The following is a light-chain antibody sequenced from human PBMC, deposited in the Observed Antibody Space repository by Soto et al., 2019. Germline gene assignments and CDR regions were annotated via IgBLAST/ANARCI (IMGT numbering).Light chain of an antibody. CDR1: QTINTR. V-gene: IGKV1-5*01. CDR2: DAS. J-gene: IGKJ5*01. CDR3: QHYDTYRAT. Sequence: DIQMTQSPSTLSSSVGDRVTITCRATQTINTRLAWYQQKPGKAPKLLIYDASSLESGVPSRFSGSGSGTEFTLTISGLQPDDFATYYCQHYDTYRATFGLGTRLEIK.